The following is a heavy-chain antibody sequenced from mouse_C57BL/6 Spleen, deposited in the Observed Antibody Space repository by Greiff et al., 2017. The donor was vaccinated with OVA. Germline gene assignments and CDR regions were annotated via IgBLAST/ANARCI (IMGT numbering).Heavy chain of an antibody. CDR3: ARGPLYYGSSSWFAY. J-gene: IGHJ3*01. CDR2: INYDGSST. Sequence: EVQRVESEGGLVQPGSSMKLSCTASGFTFSDYYMAWVRQVPEKGLEWVANINYDGSSTYYLDSLKSRFIISRDNAKNILYLQMSSLKSEDTATYYCARGPLYYGSSSWFAYWGQGTLVTVSA. V-gene: IGHV5-16*01. D-gene: IGHD1-1*01. CDR1: GFTFSDYY.